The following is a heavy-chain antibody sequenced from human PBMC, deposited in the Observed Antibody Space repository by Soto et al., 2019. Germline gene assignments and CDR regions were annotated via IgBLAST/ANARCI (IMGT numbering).Heavy chain of an antibody. CDR3: ARGSADYGGNPGMGY. CDR1: GYTITGYF. Sequence: KLYCKAFGYTITGYFMDCVSQEHEQGLEWMGWINPNSGGTNYAQKSQGWVTMSRDTSISTAYMERSRLRSDDTAVYYCARGSADYGGNPGMGYWGQRTLDTVSS. D-gene: IGHD4-17*01. V-gene: IGHV1-2*04. CDR2: INPNSGGT. J-gene: IGHJ4*02.